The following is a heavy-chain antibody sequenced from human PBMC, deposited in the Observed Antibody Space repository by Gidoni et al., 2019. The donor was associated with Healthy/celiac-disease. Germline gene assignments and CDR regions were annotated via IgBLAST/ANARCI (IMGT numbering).Heavy chain of an antibody. J-gene: IGHJ4*02. CDR1: GFTFSSYS. CDR3: ARELVTVVRGGIDY. Sequence: EVQLVESGGGLLKTRRSLRLHSPASGFTFSSYSMNWVRQAPGKGLELVASISSNSSYIYYADSVKGRCTISRGNAKSSLYLQMNGLRAEDTAVYYCARELVTVVRGGIDYWGQGTLVTVSS. CDR2: ISSNSSYI. V-gene: IGHV3-21*01. D-gene: IGHD3-10*01.